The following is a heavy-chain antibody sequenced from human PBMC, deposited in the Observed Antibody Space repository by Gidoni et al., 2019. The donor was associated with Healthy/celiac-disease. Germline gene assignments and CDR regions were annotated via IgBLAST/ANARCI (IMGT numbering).Heavy chain of an antibody. CDR2: IIPIFGTA. CDR3: ARGGVATIHSGRYYYYGMDV. CDR1: GGTFSSYA. D-gene: IGHD5-12*01. J-gene: IGHJ6*02. Sequence: QVQREQSGAEVKKPGSAVKVSCKDPGGTFSSYAISGVRQAPGQGLEWMGGIIPIFGTANYAQKFQGRVTITADASTSTAYMELRSLRSEDTAVYYCARGGVATIHSGRYYYYGMDVWGQGTTVTVSS. V-gene: IGHV1-69*01.